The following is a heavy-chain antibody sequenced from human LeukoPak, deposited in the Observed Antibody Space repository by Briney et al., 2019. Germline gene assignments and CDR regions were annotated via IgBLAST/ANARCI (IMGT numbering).Heavy chain of an antibody. CDR3: AGHPDYSNYGSPPY. D-gene: IGHD4-11*01. V-gene: IGHV4-31*03. Sequence: SETLSLTCTVSGGSISSGGYYWSWIRQHPGKGLEWIGYIYYSGSTYYNPSLKGRVTISVDTSKNQFSLKLSSVTAADTAVYYCAGHPDYSNYGSPPYWGQGTLVTVSS. J-gene: IGHJ4*02. CDR2: IYYSGST. CDR1: GGSISSGGYY.